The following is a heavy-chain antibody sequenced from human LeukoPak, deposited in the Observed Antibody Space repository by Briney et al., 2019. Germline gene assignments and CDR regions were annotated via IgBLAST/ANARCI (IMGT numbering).Heavy chain of an antibody. CDR1: GFTFSSYW. Sequence: GGSLRLSCAASGFTFSSYWMAWVRQAPGKGLEWVANIKPDGSEKYYVDSLKGRFTISRDNAESSLYLQMKSLRDEDTAVYYCARGLTGYSYGPDTFDIWGQGTMVTVSS. J-gene: IGHJ3*02. CDR3: ARGLTGYSYGPDTFDI. V-gene: IGHV3-7*04. CDR2: IKPDGSEK. D-gene: IGHD5-18*01.